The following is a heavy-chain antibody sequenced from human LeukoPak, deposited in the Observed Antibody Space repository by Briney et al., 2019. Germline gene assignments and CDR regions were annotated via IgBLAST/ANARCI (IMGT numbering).Heavy chain of an antibody. Sequence: ASVKVSCKVSGYTPTELSMHWVRQAPGKGLEWMGGFDPEDGETIYAQKFQGRVTMTEDTSTDTAYMELSSLRSEDTAVYYCATGGLYYDSSGYPTAWGQGTLVTVSS. CDR3: ATGGLYYDSSGYPTA. J-gene: IGHJ5*02. CDR1: GYTPTELS. CDR2: FDPEDGET. V-gene: IGHV1-24*01. D-gene: IGHD3-22*01.